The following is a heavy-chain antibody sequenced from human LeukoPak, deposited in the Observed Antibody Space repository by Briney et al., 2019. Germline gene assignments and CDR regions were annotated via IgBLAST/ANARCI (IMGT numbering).Heavy chain of an antibody. CDR2: ISSSSSYI. Sequence: GGSLRLSCAASGFTFSSYSMNWVRQAPGKGLGWVSSISSSSSYIYYADSVKGRFTISRDNAKNSLYLQMNSLRAEDTAVYYCARDIGAGAVAGEIDYWGQGTLVTVSS. CDR1: GFTFSSYS. D-gene: IGHD6-19*01. CDR3: ARDIGAGAVAGEIDY. V-gene: IGHV3-21*01. J-gene: IGHJ4*02.